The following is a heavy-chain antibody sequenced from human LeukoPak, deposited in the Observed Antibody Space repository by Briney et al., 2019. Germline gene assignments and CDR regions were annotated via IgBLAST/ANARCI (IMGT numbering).Heavy chain of an antibody. Sequence: PGGSLRLSCVASGFPFSSYWMTWVRQAPGKGLEWVANIKQDGSKKSYVDSVKGRFTISRDNAKNSLYLQMNSLRAEDTAVYYCARSPLGELTKIDYWGQGTLVTVSS. CDR1: GFPFSSYW. CDR2: IKQDGSKK. D-gene: IGHD3-16*01. J-gene: IGHJ4*02. CDR3: ARSPLGELTKIDY. V-gene: IGHV3-7*01.